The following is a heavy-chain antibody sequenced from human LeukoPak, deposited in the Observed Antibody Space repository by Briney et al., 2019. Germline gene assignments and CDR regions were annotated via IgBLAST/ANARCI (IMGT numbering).Heavy chain of an antibody. CDR1: GYTFTGYG. J-gene: IGHJ4*02. CDR3: ARSYYYDSSGYDSETFDY. Sequence: ASVKVSCKASGYTFTGYGISWVRQAPGQGLEWMGWISAYNGNTNYAQKLQGRVTMTTDTSTSTAYMELRSLRSDDTAVYYCARSYYYDSSGYDSETFDYWGQGTLVTVSS. V-gene: IGHV1-18*01. D-gene: IGHD3-22*01. CDR2: ISAYNGNT.